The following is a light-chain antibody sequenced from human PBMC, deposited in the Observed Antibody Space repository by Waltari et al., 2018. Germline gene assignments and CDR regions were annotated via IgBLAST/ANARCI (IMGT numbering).Light chain of an antibody. CDR3: KTWDSSLLGVV. J-gene: IGLJ2*01. V-gene: IGLV1-51*01. Sequence: QSVLTQPPSVSAAPGQRVTISCSGSSSNLGHNYVTWYQHLPGTAPKILIYDNNKRPSGIPDRFSGSKSGTSATLAITELQTGDEADYYCKTWDSSLLGVVFGGGTKLTVL. CDR1: SSNLGHNY. CDR2: DNN.